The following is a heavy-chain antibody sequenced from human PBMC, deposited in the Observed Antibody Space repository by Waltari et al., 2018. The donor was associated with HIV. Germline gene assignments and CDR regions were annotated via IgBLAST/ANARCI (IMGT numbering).Heavy chain of an antibody. D-gene: IGHD3-3*01. Sequence: QITLKESGPTLVKPTQTLTLTCTFSGFSLSTSGVGVGWIRQPPGKALEWLALIYWNDDKRYSPSLKSRLTITKDTSKNQVVLTMTNMDPVDTATYYCTHTEPRGFWSGYYMRGVSWFDPWGQGTLVTVSS. CDR1: GFSLSTSGVG. CDR2: IYWNDDK. CDR3: THTEPRGFWSGYYMRGVSWFDP. V-gene: IGHV2-5*01. J-gene: IGHJ5*02.